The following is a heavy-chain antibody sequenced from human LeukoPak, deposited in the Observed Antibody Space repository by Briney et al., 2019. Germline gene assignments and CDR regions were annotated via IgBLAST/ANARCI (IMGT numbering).Heavy chain of an antibody. J-gene: IGHJ4*02. Sequence: SETLSLTCTVSGGSINAYYWTWIRQPPGKGLEWIGHISDSGITKYNPSLKSRLTVSLDKSNSQFSLILTSVTAADTALYFCARQTSGKEGGYFDYWGQGTLVTVSS. CDR1: GGSINAYY. CDR2: ISDSGIT. CDR3: ARQTSGKEGGYFDY. D-gene: IGHD1-26*01. V-gene: IGHV4-59*08.